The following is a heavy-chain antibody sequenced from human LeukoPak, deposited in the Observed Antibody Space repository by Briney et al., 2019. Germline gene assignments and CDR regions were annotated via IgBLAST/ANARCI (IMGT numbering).Heavy chain of an antibody. D-gene: IGHD3-10*01. CDR2: ISVYNGNT. V-gene: IGHV1-18*01. Sequence: ASVKVSCKASGYTVTSYGISWVRQAPGQGREWMGWISVYNGNTNYAQNLQGRVTMTTDTSTSTAYMDLRSLTSDDTAVYYCARGVAGEPYYFDFWGQRTLVTVSS. J-gene: IGHJ4*02. CDR1: GYTVTSYG. CDR3: ARGVAGEPYYFDF.